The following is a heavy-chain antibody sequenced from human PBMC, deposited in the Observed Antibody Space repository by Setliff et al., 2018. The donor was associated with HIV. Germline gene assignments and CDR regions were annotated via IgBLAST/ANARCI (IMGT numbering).Heavy chain of an antibody. CDR1: GFTFGSYA. V-gene: IGHV3-23*01. CDR2: ISGSGDST. J-gene: IGHJ3*02. Sequence: PGGSLRLSCAPSGFTFGSYAMSWVRQAPGKGLEWVSVISGSGDSTFYADSVKGRFTISRDNAKNSLYLQMNTLRAEDTAVYYCARSYCSGGSCYVFDIWGQGTMVTVSS. CDR3: ARSYCSGGSCYVFDI. D-gene: IGHD2-15*01.